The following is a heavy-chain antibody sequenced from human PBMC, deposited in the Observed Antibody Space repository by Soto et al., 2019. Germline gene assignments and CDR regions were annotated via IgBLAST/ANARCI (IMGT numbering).Heavy chain of an antibody. CDR2: ISGSGGST. Sequence: EVQLLESGGGLVQPGGSLRLSCAASGFTFSSYAMSWVRQAPGKGLEWVSAISGSGGSTYYAYSVKGRFTISRDNSKNTLYLQMNSLRAEDTAVYYCAIERGHPFWSGYSYYSDYWGQGTLVTVSA. J-gene: IGHJ4*02. D-gene: IGHD3-3*01. V-gene: IGHV3-23*01. CDR3: AIERGHPFWSGYSYYSDY. CDR1: GFTFSSYA.